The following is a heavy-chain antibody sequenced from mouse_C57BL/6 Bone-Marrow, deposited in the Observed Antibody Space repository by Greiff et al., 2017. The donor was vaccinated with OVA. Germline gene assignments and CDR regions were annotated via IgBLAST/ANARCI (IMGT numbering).Heavy chain of an antibody. CDR1: GFSLSTSGMG. Sequence: QVTLKECGPGILQSSQTLSLTCSFSGFSLSTSGMGVSWIRQPSGKGLEWLAHIYWDDDKRYNPSLKSRLTISKDTSRNQVFLKITSVDTADTATYYCARRYPLGGFAYWGQGTLVTVSA. J-gene: IGHJ3*01. D-gene: IGHD3-1*01. CDR2: IYWDDDK. CDR3: ARRYPLGGFAY. V-gene: IGHV8-12*01.